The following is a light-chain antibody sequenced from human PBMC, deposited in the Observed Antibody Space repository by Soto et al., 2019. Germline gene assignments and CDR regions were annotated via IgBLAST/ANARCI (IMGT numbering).Light chain of an antibody. J-gene: IGLJ3*02. CDR3: QTWGTGLLV. Sequence: QLVLTQSPSASASLGASVKLTCTLSSGHSSYAIAWHQQQPEKGPRYLMNLNSDGSHTKGDGIPDRFSGSSSGAERYLTISSLQYEDEADYYCQTWGTGLLVFGGGTQLTVL. CDR2: LNSDGSH. CDR1: SGHSSYA. V-gene: IGLV4-69*01.